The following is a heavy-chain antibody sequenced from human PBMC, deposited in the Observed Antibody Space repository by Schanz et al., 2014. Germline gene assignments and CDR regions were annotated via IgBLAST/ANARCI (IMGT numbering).Heavy chain of an antibody. D-gene: IGHD3-9*01. CDR3: VREGSTTPVAGLRSFDWLGRFDY. CDR2: VSSRSDEI. J-gene: IGHJ4*02. CDR1: GFTFSAYY. Sequence: EVQLLESGGGLVQPGGSLRLSCAASGFTFSAYYMDWVRQAPGKGLEWVAAVSSRSDEIKYADSVRGRFTISRDNSRSTMYLQMNGLKTEDTAMYYCVREGSTTPVAGLRSFDWLGRFDYWGQGALVTVSS. V-gene: IGHV3-66*01.